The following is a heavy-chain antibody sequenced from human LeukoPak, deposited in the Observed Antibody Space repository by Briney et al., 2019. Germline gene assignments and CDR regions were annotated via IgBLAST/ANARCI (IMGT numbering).Heavy chain of an antibody. CDR2: IIPILGIA. CDR1: GGTFSSYA. CDR3: ARENTEYSSSPATFDP. Sequence: SVKVSCKASGGTFSSYAISWVRQAPGQGLEWMGRIIPILGIANYAQKFQGRVTITADKSTSTAYMELSSLRSEDTAVYYCARENTEYSSSPATFDPWGQGTLVTVSS. D-gene: IGHD6-13*01. V-gene: IGHV1-69*04. J-gene: IGHJ5*02.